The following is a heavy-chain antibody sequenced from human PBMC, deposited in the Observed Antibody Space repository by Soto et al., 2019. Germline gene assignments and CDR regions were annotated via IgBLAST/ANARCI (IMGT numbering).Heavy chain of an antibody. J-gene: IGHJ6*02. CDR3: ARERSVGYCITTTCPKPFYYYAMDV. V-gene: IGHV1-69*12. CDR2: IIPVFGTP. CDR1: GGTFTNYA. D-gene: IGHD2-2*01. Sequence: QVQLVQSGAEVKKPGSSLKVSCKASGGTFTNYAFSWVRQAPGQGLGWMGGIIPVFGTPDYAQKFQGRVTITADESTRTASMELSSLRSDDTAVYYCARERSVGYCITTTCPKPFYYYAMDVWGQGTTVTVSS.